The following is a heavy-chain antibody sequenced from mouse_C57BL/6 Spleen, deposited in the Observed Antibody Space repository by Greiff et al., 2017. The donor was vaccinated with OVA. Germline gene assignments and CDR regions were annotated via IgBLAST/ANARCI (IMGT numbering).Heavy chain of an antibody. CDR1: GYTFTDYY. Sequence: EVQLQQSGPELVKPGASVKISCKASGYTFTDYYMNWVKQSHGKSLEWIGDINPNNGGTSYNQKFKGKATLTVDKSSSTAYMELRSLTSEDSAVYYCARYNWYFDVWDTGTTVTVSS. CDR2: INPNNGGT. V-gene: IGHV1-26*01. J-gene: IGHJ1*03. CDR3: ARYNWYFDV.